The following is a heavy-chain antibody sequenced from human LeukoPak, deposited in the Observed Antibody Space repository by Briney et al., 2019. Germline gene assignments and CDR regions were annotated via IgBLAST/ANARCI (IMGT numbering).Heavy chain of an antibody. V-gene: IGHV4-59*01. CDR1: GGSISSYY. CDR2: IYYSGST. D-gene: IGHD5-18*01. CDR3: ARVDTAMAVYYYYYMDV. J-gene: IGHJ6*03. Sequence: SETLSLTCTVSGGSISSYYWSWIRQPPGKGLEWIGYIYYSGSTNYNPSLKSRVTISVDTSKNQFSLKLSSVTAADTAVYYCARVDTAMAVYYYYYMDVWGKGTTVTVSS.